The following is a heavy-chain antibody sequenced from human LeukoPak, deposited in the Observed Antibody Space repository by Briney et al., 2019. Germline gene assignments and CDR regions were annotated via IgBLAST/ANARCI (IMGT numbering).Heavy chain of an antibody. Sequence: SETLSLTCTVSGGSISSGGYYWSWIRQHPGKGLEWIGYIYYSGSTNYNPSLKSRVTISVDTSKNQFSLKLSSVTAADTAVYYCARSFIHYYDPWGQGTLVTVSS. D-gene: IGHD3-22*01. J-gene: IGHJ5*02. CDR2: IYYSGST. V-gene: IGHV4-61*08. CDR3: ARSFIHYYDP. CDR1: GGSISSGGYY.